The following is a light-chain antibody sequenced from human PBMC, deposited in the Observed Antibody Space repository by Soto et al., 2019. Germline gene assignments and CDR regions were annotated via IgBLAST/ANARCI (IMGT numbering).Light chain of an antibody. CDR2: DAS. V-gene: IGKV1-5*01. CDR3: QHMRT. J-gene: IGKJ1*01. CDR1: QNINNW. Sequence: DIQMTQSPSTLSASIGDRVTITCRASQNINNWIAWYQQKPGKAPKFLIYDASTLESGVPSRFSGSGFGTEFSLTTSSLQPDDFGSYYCQHMRTFGQGTKVDSK.